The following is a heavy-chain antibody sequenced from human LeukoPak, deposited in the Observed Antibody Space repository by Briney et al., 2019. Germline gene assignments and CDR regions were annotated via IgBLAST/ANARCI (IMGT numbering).Heavy chain of an antibody. D-gene: IGHD5-18*01. CDR1: GGSISSGGYS. CDR2: IYHSGST. CDR3: ARHVDTALIGAFHI. Sequence: SQTLSLTCAVSGGSISSGGYSWSWIRQPPGKGLEWIGYIYHSGSTYYNPSLKSRVTISVDRSKNQFSLKLSSVTAADTAMYFCARHVDTALIGAFHIWGQGTMVTVS. J-gene: IGHJ3*02. V-gene: IGHV4-30-2*01.